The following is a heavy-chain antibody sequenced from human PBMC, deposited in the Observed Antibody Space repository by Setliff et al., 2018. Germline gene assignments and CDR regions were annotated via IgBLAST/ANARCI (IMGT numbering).Heavy chain of an antibody. J-gene: IGHJ4*02. CDR3: ARDLVGYCSGGSCYDWDY. D-gene: IGHD2-15*01. CDR2: ISAYNGNT. CDR1: GYTFTSYG. V-gene: IGHV1-18*01. Sequence: ASVKVSCKASGYTFTSYGISWVRQAPGQGLEWMGWISAYNGNTNYAQKLQGRVTMTTDTFTSTAYMELRSLRSDDTAVYYCARDLVGYCSGGSCYDWDYWGQGTLVTVSS.